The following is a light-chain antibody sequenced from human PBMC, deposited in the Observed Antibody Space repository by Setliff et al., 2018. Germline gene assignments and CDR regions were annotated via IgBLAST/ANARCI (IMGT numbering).Light chain of an antibody. J-gene: IGLJ1*01. CDR2: EVN. CDR1: SSDVGGYNY. Sequence: QSALTQPASVSGSPGQSITISCTGTSSDVGGYNYVSWYQHHPGKAPKLMIYEVNNRPSGVSNRFSGSKSGNTASLTISGLQAEDEADYYCSSYTSRTTLVFGTGTKGTV. V-gene: IGLV2-14*01. CDR3: SSYTSRTTLV.